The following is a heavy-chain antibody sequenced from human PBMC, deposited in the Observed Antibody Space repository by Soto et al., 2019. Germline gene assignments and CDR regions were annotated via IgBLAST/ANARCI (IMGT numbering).Heavy chain of an antibody. CDR2: IYYSGST. CDR3: ARSKPVVVVAAAFDY. D-gene: IGHD2-15*01. V-gene: IGHV4-59*01. CDR1: GDSISSYY. J-gene: IGHJ4*02. Sequence: PSETLSLTCTVSGDSISSYYWSWIRQPPGKGLEWIGYIYYSGSTNYNPSLKSRVTISVDTSKNQFSLKLSSVTAADTAVYYCARSKPVVVVAAAFDYWGQGTLVTVSS.